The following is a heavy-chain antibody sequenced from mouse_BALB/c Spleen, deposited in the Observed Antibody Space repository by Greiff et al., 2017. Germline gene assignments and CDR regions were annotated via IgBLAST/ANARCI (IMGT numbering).Heavy chain of an antibody. CDR3: ARKKGGWYFDV. CDR2: IDPANGNT. D-gene: IGHD1-1*02. J-gene: IGHJ1*01. Sequence: EVHLVESGAELVKPGASVKLSCTASGFNIKDTYMHWVKQRPEQGLEWIGRIDPANGNTKYDPKFQGKATITADTSSNTAYLQLSSLTSEDTAVYYCARKKGGWYFDVWGAGTTVTVSS. CDR1: GFNIKDTY. V-gene: IGHV14-3*02.